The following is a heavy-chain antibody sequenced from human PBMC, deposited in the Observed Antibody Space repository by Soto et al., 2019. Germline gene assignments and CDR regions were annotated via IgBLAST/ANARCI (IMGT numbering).Heavy chain of an antibody. CDR3: ARSYCSGGSCYSWEY. D-gene: IGHD2-15*01. V-gene: IGHV1-69*02. J-gene: IGHJ4*02. CDR1: GGTFSSYT. CDR2: IIPILGIA. Sequence: QVQLVQSGAEVKKPGSSVKVSCKASGGTFSSYTISWVRQAPGQGLEWMGRIIPILGIANYAQKFQGRVTISADKSPRTACMRLSSLRSEDTAVYYCARSYCSGGSCYSWEYWGQGTLVTVSS.